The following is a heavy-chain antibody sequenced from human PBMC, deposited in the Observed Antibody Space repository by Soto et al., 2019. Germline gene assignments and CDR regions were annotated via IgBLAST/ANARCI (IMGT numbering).Heavy chain of an antibody. CDR1: GGSISSYY. V-gene: IGHV4-59*01. Sequence: QMQLQESGPGLVKPSETRSLTCTVSGGSISSYYWSWIRQPPGKGLEWIGYIYYSGITDYNPSLKSRVTISVDTSKSQFSLKLSSVTAADTAVYYCARGGGVYYFDYWGQGTLVTVSS. CDR2: IYYSGIT. J-gene: IGHJ4*02. D-gene: IGHD2-8*02. CDR3: ARGGGVYYFDY.